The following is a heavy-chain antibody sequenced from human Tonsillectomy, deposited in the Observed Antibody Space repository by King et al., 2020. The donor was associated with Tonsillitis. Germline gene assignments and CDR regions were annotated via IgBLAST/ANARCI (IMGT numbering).Heavy chain of an antibody. CDR2: IYSGGSST. Sequence: VQLVESGGGLVQPGGSLRLSCAASGFTFSSYAMSWVRQAPGKGLEWVSVIYSGGSSTYYADSVKGRFTISRNNSKNTLYLQMNSMRAEDTGVYYCAKVYYGSGTQTGSDYWGQGTLVTVSS. D-gene: IGHD3-10*01. CDR1: GFTFSSYA. J-gene: IGHJ4*02. V-gene: IGHV3-23*03. CDR3: AKVYYGSGTQTGSDY.